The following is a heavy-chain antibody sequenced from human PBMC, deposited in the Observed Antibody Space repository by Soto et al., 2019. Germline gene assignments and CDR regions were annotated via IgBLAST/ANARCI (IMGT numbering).Heavy chain of an antibody. CDR2: ISAYNGNT. V-gene: IGHV1-18*04. D-gene: IGHD2-15*01. CDR1: GYTFTNYY. J-gene: IGHJ3*02. Sequence: GASVKVSCKASGYTFTNYYIHWVRQAPGQGLEWMGWISAYNGNTNYAQKLQGRVTMTTDTSTSTAYMELRSLRSDDTAVYYCARVVGLGNDAFDIWGQGTMVTVSS. CDR3: ARVVGLGNDAFDI.